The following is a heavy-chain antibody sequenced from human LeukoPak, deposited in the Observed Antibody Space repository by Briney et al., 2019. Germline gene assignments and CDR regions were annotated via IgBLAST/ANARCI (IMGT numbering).Heavy chain of an antibody. J-gene: IGHJ4*02. V-gene: IGHV5-51*01. CDR1: GYRFTGYW. CDR2: IYPGGSDT. CDR3: ARPSNYYGSGSHSNPLHF. D-gene: IGHD3-10*01. Sequence: PGESLNISFKGSGYRFTGYWIGWVRQMPGKGLEWMGIIYPGGSDTIYSLSFQGQVTISADKSISTAYLQWSSLKASDSAMYYCARPSNYYGSGSHSNPLHFWGQGTLVTVSS.